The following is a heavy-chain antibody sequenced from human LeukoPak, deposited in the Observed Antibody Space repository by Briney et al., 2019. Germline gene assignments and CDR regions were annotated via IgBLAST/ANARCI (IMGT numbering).Heavy chain of an antibody. V-gene: IGHV3-48*01. CDR3: ARDSPQALAILHAFDI. D-gene: IGHD5-12*01. J-gene: IGHJ3*02. Sequence: GGSLRLSCAASGFTFSSYTMNWVRQAPGNGLEWVSKISSISSTIYYADSVKGRFTISRDNDKNSLYLQMNSLRAEDTAVYYCARDSPQALAILHAFDIWGHGTMVTVSS. CDR2: ISSISSTI. CDR1: GFTFSSYT.